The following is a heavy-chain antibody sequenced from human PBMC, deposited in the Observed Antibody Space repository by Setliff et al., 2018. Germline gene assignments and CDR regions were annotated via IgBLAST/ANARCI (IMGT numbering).Heavy chain of an antibody. Sequence: PSETLSLTCSVAGGSMTDFFWHWFRRPPGKGLEWIGYIYTKGGTNYSPSLKSRVTMSVDRSRNQFSLTLSSVSAADMAVYYCAKVPITKVYFYMDVWGKGTTVTVSS. V-gene: IGHV4-4*08. CDR1: GGSMTDFF. J-gene: IGHJ6*03. CDR2: IYTKGGT. CDR3: AKVPITKVYFYMDV. D-gene: IGHD3-10*01.